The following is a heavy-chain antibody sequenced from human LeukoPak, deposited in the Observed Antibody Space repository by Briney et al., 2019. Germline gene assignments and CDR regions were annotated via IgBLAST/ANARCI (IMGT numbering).Heavy chain of an antibody. V-gene: IGHV1-18*01. D-gene: IGHD5-18*01. CDR2: ISAYNGNT. Sequence: ASVKVSCKASGYTFTSYGISWVRQAPGQGLEWMGWISAYNGNTNYAQKLQGRVTMTTDTSTSTAYMELRSLRSDDTAVYYCASNTGIQLWTYAFDIWGQGTMVTVSS. CDR3: ASNTGIQLWTYAFDI. CDR1: GYTFTSYG. J-gene: IGHJ3*02.